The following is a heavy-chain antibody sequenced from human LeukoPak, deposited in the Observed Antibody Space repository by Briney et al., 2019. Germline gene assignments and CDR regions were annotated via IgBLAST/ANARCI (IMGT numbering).Heavy chain of an antibody. CDR2: THYRSKWNY. V-gene: IGHV6-1*01. Sequence: PSQTLSLTCAISGDSVSTTSSIWNWIRQSPSRGLEWLGRTHYRSKWNYDYAQSVRSRITISPDTSENQFSLQLQFVTAEDSAVYYCARGRHDNNGVDVWGQGTTVTVSS. CDR3: ARGRHDNNGVDV. J-gene: IGHJ6*02. CDR1: GDSVSTTSSI. D-gene: IGHD1-1*01.